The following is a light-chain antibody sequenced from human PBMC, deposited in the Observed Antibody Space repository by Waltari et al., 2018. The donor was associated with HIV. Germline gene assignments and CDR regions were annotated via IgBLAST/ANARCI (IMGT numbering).Light chain of an antibody. V-gene: IGLV3-25*03. J-gene: IGLJ2*01. Sequence: SYELTQPTSVSVSPGQTARITCSGDSLPKQYTYWYQQKPGQAPVLVIYKDSERPSGIPERFSGSNSGTTVTLTISGVQAEDEADYYCQSADSSGSPYVVFGGGTKLTV. CDR2: KDS. CDR1: SLPKQY. CDR3: QSADSSGSPYVV.